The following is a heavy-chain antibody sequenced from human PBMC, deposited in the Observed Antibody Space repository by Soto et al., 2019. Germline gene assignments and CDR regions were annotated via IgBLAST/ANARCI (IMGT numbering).Heavy chain of an antibody. Sequence: PGGSLRLSCAASGFTFSDYYMSWIRQAPGKGLEWVSYISSSGSTIYYADSVKGRFTTSRDNAKNSLYLQMNSLRAEDTAVYYCARVKYSGSLRYFDYWGQGTLVTVSS. CDR3: ARVKYSGSLRYFDY. CDR2: ISSSGSTI. D-gene: IGHD1-26*01. CDR1: GFTFSDYY. J-gene: IGHJ4*02. V-gene: IGHV3-11*01.